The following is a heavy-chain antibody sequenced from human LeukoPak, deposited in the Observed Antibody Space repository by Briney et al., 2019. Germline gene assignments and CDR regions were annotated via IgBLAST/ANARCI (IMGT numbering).Heavy chain of an antibody. V-gene: IGHV5-51*01. Sequence: GESLKISCKGSGYSFTSYWIGWVRQVPGKGLEGMGIIYPGDSDTRYSPSFQGQVTISADKSISTAYLQWGSLKASDTAMYYCARLYDSHYMDVWGKGTTVTVSS. CDR1: GYSFTSYW. CDR2: IYPGDSDT. J-gene: IGHJ6*03. D-gene: IGHD3-3*01. CDR3: ARLYDSHYMDV.